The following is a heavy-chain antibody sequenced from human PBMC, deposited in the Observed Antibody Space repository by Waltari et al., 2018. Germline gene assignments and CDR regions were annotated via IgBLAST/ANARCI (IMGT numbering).Heavy chain of an antibody. J-gene: IGHJ2*01. V-gene: IGHV4-59*01. CDR2: IYYSGST. D-gene: IGHD6-19*01. CDR3: ARGREYSSGWTYWYFDL. Sequence: QVQLQESGPGLVKPSETLSLTCTVSGGYLSSYYWSWIRPPPGKGLEWIGYIYYSGSTNYNPSLKSRVTISVDTSKNQFSLKLSSVTAADTAVYYCARGREYSSGWTYWYFDLWGRGTLVTVSS. CDR1: GGYLSSYY.